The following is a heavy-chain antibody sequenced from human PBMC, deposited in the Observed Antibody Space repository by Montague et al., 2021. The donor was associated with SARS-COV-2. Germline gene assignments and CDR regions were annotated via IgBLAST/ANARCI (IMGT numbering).Heavy chain of an antibody. CDR3: VTRNCSLTSCNLDY. D-gene: IGHD2-2*01. J-gene: IGHJ4*02. Sequence: SLRLSCAASGFTFSSYGLHWVRQAPGKGLEYVSVINSNGGSTYYADSVKGRFTISRDNSRNTLYLQMSTLRPKDTAMYFCVTRNCSLTSCNLDYWGQGTLVTVSS. V-gene: IGHV3-64D*09. CDR2: INSNGGST. CDR1: GFTFSSYG.